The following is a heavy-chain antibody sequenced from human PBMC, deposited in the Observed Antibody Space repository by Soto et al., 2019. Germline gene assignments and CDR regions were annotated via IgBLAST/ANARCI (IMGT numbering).Heavy chain of an antibody. V-gene: IGHV4-39*02. Sequence: QLQLQESGPGLVEPSQTLSLTCTVSGGSISSSSYYWGWIRQPPGKGLEWIGSIYYSGSTYYNPSPQSRGPISVVTSKNHHSLKLRSVTAADTAVVYCATHVPRGKISDWWGQGTLVTVSS. CDR3: ATHVPRGKISDW. J-gene: IGHJ4*02. D-gene: IGHD2-15*01. CDR1: GGSISSSSYY. CDR2: IYYSGST.